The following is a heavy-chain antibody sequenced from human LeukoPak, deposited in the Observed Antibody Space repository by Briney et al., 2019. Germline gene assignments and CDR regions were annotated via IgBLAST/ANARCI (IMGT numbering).Heavy chain of an antibody. Sequence: ASVKVSCKASGYTFTGYYIHWVRQAPGQGLEWMGWINPNSGGTNYAQKFQGRVTMTRDTSIRTAYMELSRLRSDDTAMYYCARYYIEGRCFDYWGQGTLVAVSS. V-gene: IGHV1-2*02. CDR3: ARYYIEGRCFDY. CDR2: INPNSGGT. J-gene: IGHJ4*02. CDR1: GYTFTGYY. D-gene: IGHD3-10*01.